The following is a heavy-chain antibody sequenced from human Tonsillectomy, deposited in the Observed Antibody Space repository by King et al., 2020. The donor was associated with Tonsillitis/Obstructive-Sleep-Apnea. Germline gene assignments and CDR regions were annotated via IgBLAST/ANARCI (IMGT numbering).Heavy chain of an antibody. J-gene: IGHJ5*02. Sequence: VQLVESGGGLVQPGRSLRLSCAASGFTFDDYPMHWVRQAPGKGLEWVSGICWNSGNIGYAHSVKGRFTISRANAKNSLYLQIIFLAAEATSLYSCAIAVVTSCFYFDPWGRGTLVTVSS. CDR2: ICWNSGNI. V-gene: IGHV3-9*01. D-gene: IGHD3-9*01. CDR3: AIAVVTSCFYFDP. CDR1: GFTFDDYP.